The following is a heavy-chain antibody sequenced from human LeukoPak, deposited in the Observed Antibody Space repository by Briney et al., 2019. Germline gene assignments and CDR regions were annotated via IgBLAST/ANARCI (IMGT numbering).Heavy chain of an antibody. D-gene: IGHD6-25*01. Sequence: GGPLRLSCAASGFTFSSYGMHWVRQAPGKGLEWVAFIRYDGSDQYHADSVKDRFTVSRDTSRNTLYLQMNSLRADDTAVYYCAKDTPPYSGGHYFDYWGQGTLVTVSS. CDR2: IRYDGSDQ. CDR1: GFTFSSYG. J-gene: IGHJ4*02. CDR3: AKDTPPYSGGHYFDY. V-gene: IGHV3-30*02.